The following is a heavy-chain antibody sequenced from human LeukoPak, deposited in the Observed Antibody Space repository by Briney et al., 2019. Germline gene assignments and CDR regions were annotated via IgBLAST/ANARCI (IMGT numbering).Heavy chain of an antibody. CDR1: GFTFSTFN. V-gene: IGHV3-21*01. Sequence: GGPLRLSCAASGFTFSTFNMNWVRQAPGKGLEWVSSISYRSTNIYYAESVKGRFTISRDNARNSVYLQMNSLRPEDTAVFYCVREGGYYSDNIRGSNFDSWGQGTLVTVSS. CDR2: ISYRSTNI. CDR3: VREGGYYSDNIRGSNFDS. D-gene: IGHD3-22*01. J-gene: IGHJ4*02.